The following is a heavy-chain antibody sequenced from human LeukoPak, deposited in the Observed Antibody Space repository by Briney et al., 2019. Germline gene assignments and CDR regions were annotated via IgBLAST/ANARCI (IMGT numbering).Heavy chain of an antibody. J-gene: IGHJ3*02. D-gene: IGHD3-22*01. CDR3: AAADSYDSSGFSAYAFHI. V-gene: IGHV1-58*02. Sequence: GTSVKVSCKASGFTFTRSAMQSVRQARGQRLEWIGWIVVGSGNTNYAQTFQERVTITRDMSTSTAYMELSSLRSEDAAVYYCAAADSYDSSGFSAYAFHIWGQGTLVTVSS. CDR1: GFTFTRSA. CDR2: IVVGSGNT.